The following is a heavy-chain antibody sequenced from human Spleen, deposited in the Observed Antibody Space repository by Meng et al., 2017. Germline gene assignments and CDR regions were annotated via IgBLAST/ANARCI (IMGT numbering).Heavy chain of an antibody. Sequence: QVQLVQSGAEVKKPGASVKVSCKASGYTFTAYYIHWVRHVPGQGLEWMGWINPNSGGTDYAPTFQGRVTLTRDTSTSTAYMELSGLRSDDTAMYYCATILASYGLGWGQGTLVTVSS. CDR3: ATILASYGLG. D-gene: IGHD4-17*01. CDR2: INPNSGGT. CDR1: GYTFTAYY. J-gene: IGHJ4*02. V-gene: IGHV1-2*02.